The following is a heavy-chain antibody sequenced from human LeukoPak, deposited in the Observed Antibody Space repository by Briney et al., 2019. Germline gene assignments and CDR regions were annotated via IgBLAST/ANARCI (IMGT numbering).Heavy chain of an antibody. CDR3: ARDGRAYYYDSSGYWD. D-gene: IGHD3-22*01. CDR1: GYTFTGYY. Sequence: ASVKVSCKASGYTFTGYYMHWVRQAPGQGLEWMGIINPSGGSTSYAQKFQGRVTMTRDMSTSTVYMELSGLRSEDTAVYYCARDGRAYYYDSSGYWDWGQGTLVTVSS. CDR2: INPSGGST. V-gene: IGHV1-46*01. J-gene: IGHJ4*02.